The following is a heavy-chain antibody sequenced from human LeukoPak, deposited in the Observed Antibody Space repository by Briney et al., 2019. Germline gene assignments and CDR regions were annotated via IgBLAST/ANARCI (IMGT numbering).Heavy chain of an antibody. CDR2: IYYSGST. CDR3: AREWEWELRRGAGYFDY. CDR1: GGSISSGDYY. D-gene: IGHD1-26*01. V-gene: IGHV4-30-4*08. Sequence: SQTLSLTCTVSGGSISSGDYYWSWIRQPPGKGLEWIGYIYYSGSTYYNPSLKSRVTISVNTSKNQFSLKLSSVTAADTAVYYCAREWEWELRRGAGYFDYWGQGTLVTVPS. J-gene: IGHJ4*02.